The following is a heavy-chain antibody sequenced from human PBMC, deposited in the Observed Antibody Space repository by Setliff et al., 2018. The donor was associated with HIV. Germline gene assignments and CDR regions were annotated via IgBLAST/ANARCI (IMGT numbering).Heavy chain of an antibody. V-gene: IGHV1-18*01. J-gene: IGHJ4*02. CDR2: ISGYNANT. CDR3: ARAPRGDFWSGKDYFDY. D-gene: IGHD3-3*01. CDR1: GYSFSTYG. Sequence: ASVKVSCKASGYSFSTYGISWMRQAPGQGLEWLGWISGYNANTNYAQNLQGKVIMTTDTFTSTAYMEVRSLTSDDTAVYFCARAPRGDFWSGKDYFDYWGQGTLVTVPQ.